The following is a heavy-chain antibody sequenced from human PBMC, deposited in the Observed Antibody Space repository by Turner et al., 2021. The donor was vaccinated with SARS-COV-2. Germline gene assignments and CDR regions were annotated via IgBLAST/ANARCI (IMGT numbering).Heavy chain of an antibody. Sequence: QLQLQQAGPGLGMLSETLSLSCTVSAASISSSTYCWGWIRQPPGKGLEWIGSIYYSGNNYYTATLKSPVTRAEDTSKNQFSLKLSSVDAADTAVYYCARLMDTAMDYYGMDVWGQGTTVTVSS. CDR2: IYYSGNN. J-gene: IGHJ6*02. CDR3: ARLMDTAMDYYGMDV. CDR1: AASISSSTYC. D-gene: IGHD5-18*01. V-gene: IGHV4-39*01.